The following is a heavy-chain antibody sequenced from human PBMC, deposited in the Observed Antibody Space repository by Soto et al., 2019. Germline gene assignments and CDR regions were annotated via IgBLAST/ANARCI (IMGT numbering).Heavy chain of an antibody. CDR3: VGSEEQLVQMGVGYFDY. Sequence: GGSLRLSCSASGFTFSSYAMHWVRQAPGKGLEYVSAISSNGGSTYYADSVKGRFTISRDNSKNTLYLQMSSLRAEDTAVYYCVGSEEQLVQMGVGYFDYWGQGTLVTVSS. J-gene: IGHJ4*02. CDR1: GFTFSSYA. V-gene: IGHV3-64D*08. CDR2: ISSNGGST. D-gene: IGHD6-13*01.